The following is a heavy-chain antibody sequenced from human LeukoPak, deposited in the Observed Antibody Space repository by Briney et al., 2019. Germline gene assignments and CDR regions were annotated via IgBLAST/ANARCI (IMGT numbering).Heavy chain of an antibody. CDR1: GYTFTSYY. CDR2: ISAYNGNT. CDR3: ARIYLTYGGNSAHFQH. V-gene: IGHV1-18*04. J-gene: IGHJ1*01. Sequence: ASVKVSCKASGYTFTSYYMHWVRQAPGQGLEWMGWISAYNGNTNYAQKLQGRVTMTTDTSTSTAYMELRSLRSDDTAVYYCARIYLTYGGNSAHFQHWGQGTLVTVSS. D-gene: IGHD4-23*01.